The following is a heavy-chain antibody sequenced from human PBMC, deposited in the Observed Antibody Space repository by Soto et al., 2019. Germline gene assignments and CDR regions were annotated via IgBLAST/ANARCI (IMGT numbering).Heavy chain of an antibody. J-gene: IGHJ6*02. CDR2: IYYSGST. CDR3: ARGRPRFLEWLPRGMDV. CDR1: GGSISSSSYY. D-gene: IGHD3-3*01. Sequence: SETLSLTCTVSGGSISSSSYYWGWIRQPPGKGLEWIGSIYYSGSTYYNPSLKSRVTISVDTSKNQFSLKLSSVTAADTAVYYCARGRPRFLEWLPRGMDVWGQGTTVTVSS. V-gene: IGHV4-39*01.